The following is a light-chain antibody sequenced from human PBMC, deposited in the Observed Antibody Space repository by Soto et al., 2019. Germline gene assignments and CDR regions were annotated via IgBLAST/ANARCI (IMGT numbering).Light chain of an antibody. Sequence: DIQMTQSPSSLSGSVGDRVTLTCRASQNIRTYLNWYQQKPGKPPQVLIYAASTLQSGAPSRFSGSGSGTDFTLTISSLQPEDFATYYCQQSHSIPRTFGQGTKVDI. CDR1: QNIRTY. CDR2: AAS. V-gene: IGKV1-39*01. CDR3: QQSHSIPRT. J-gene: IGKJ1*01.